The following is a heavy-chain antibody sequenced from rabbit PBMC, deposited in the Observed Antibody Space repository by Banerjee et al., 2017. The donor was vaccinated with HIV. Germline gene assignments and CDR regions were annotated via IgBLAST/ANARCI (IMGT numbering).Heavy chain of an antibody. CDR1: GISFSSRDC. CDR3: AREDYSYDDYGDYDL. Sequence: QSLEESGGDLVKPGASLTLTCIASGISFSSRDCMCWVRQAPGKGLEWIGYIGSGGSTYYASWAKGRFTISKTSSTTVTLQMTSLTAADTATYFCAREDYSYDDYGDYDLWGPGTLVTVS. CDR2: IGSGGST. V-gene: IGHV1S40*01. D-gene: IGHD2-1*01. J-gene: IGHJ4*01.